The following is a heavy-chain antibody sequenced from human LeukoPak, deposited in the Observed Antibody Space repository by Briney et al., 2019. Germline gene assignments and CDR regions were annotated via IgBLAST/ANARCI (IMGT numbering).Heavy chain of an antibody. V-gene: IGHV3-23*01. Sequence: GGSLRLSCAASGFTFSSYAMSWVRLAPGKGLEWVSAISGSGGSTYYADSVKGRFTISRDNSKNTLYLQMNSLRAEDTAVYYCAKTIGRMGDFHYWGQGTLVTVSS. CDR2: ISGSGGST. J-gene: IGHJ4*02. CDR3: AKTIGRMGDFHY. CDR1: GFTFSSYA. D-gene: IGHD1-26*01.